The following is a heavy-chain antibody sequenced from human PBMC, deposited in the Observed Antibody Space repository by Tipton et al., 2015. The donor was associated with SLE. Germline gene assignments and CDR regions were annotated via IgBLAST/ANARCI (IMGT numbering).Heavy chain of an antibody. V-gene: IGHV4-34*01. CDR3: ARVWDWYFDV. CDR2: INHSGST. D-gene: IGHD7-27*01. Sequence: TLSLTCAVYGGSFSGYYWSWIRQPPGKGLEWIGEINHSGSTNYNPSLKSRVTISIDTSKNQFSLQLSSVTAADTAVYHCARVWDWYFDVWGRGTLVTVSS. CDR1: GGSFSGYY. J-gene: IGHJ2*01.